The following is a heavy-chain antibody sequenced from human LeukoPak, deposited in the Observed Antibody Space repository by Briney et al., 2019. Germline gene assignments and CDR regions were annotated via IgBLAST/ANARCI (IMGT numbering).Heavy chain of an antibody. CDR1: GYSITSSSW. D-gene: IGHD3-10*01. Sequence: SDTLSLTCAVSGYSITSSSWWGWIRQPPGKGLEWIGYVYHSGTTYYNPSLQSRVTMSVDTSKNKFSLKLSSVTAVDTAVYYCARKENVYYYFDYWGQGTLVTVSS. CDR2: VYHSGTT. V-gene: IGHV4-28*01. J-gene: IGHJ4*02. CDR3: ARKENVYYYFDY.